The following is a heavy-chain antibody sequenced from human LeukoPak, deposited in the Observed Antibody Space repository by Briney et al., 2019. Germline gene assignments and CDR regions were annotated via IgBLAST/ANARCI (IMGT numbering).Heavy chain of an antibody. CDR3: ARGYTYSSIDY. Sequence: TGGSLRLSCAASGFTFSSFWMHWVRQVPGEGLVWVSRINKDGSSITYADSVKGRFTISRDNAKNTLYLQMNSLRAEDTSVYYCARGYTYSSIDYWGQGTPVTVSS. J-gene: IGHJ4*02. CDR1: GFTFSSFW. CDR2: INKDGSSI. V-gene: IGHV3-74*03. D-gene: IGHD5-18*01.